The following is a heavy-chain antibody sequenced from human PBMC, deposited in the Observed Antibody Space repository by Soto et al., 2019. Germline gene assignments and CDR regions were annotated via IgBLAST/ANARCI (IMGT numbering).Heavy chain of an antibody. CDR1: GYTFTSYA. V-gene: IGHV1-3*01. J-gene: IGHJ5*02. D-gene: IGHD1-26*01. CDR3: ARDQGELPSWFDP. Sequence: QVQLVQSGAEVKKPGASVKVSCKASGYTFTSYAMHWVRQAPGQRLEWMGWINAGNGNTKYSQKFQGRVTITRDTSASTAYMELSSLRSEDTAVYYCARDQGELPSWFDPWCQGTLVTVSS. CDR2: INAGNGNT.